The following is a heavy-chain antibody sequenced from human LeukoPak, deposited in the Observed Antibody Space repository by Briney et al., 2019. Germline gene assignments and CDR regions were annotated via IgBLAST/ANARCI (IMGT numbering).Heavy chain of an antibody. CDR2: IYYSGST. V-gene: IGHV4-59*08. Sequence: SETLSLTCTVSGGSISSYYWSWIRQPPGKGLEWIGYIYYSGSTNYNPSLKSRVTISVDTSKNQFSLKLSSVTAADTAVYYCARRRYSFDAFDIWGQGTMVTVSS. CDR3: ARRRYSFDAFDI. J-gene: IGHJ3*02. CDR1: GGSISSYY. D-gene: IGHD5-18*01.